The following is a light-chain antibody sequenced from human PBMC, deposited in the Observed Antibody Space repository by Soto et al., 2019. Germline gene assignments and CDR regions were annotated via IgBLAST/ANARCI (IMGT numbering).Light chain of an antibody. CDR3: QQYGRSPPT. Sequence: EIVLTQSPGTLSLSPGERATLSCRASQSVSQNFLAWYQQKPGQAPRLLINGASSRAAGIPDRFSGSRSGTDFSLNIARLEPEDFAVYFCQQYGRSPPTFGGGVKVAIK. CDR2: GAS. CDR1: QSVSQNF. J-gene: IGKJ4*01. V-gene: IGKV3-20*01.